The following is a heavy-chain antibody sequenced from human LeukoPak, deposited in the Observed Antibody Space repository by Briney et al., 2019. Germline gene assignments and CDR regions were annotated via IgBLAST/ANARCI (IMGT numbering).Heavy chain of an antibody. CDR3: ARLTVELPAHWFDP. CDR1: GFSFRHYA. V-gene: IGHV3-23*01. CDR2: IGTTINGT. D-gene: IGHD1-20*01. J-gene: IGHJ5*02. Sequence: GGSLRLSCVASGFSFRHYAMTWVRQTPGKGLEWVATIGTTINGTYYADSVRGRFSISRDNPRDTLHLHMNRLSADDTALYYCARLTVELPAHWFDPWGQGTLVIVSS.